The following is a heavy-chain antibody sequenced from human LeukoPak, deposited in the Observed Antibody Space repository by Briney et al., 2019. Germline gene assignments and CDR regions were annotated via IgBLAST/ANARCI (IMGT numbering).Heavy chain of an antibody. CDR1: GYTFTSYD. D-gene: IGHD5-12*01. Sequence: ASVKVSCKASGYTFTSYDINWVRQATGQGLEWMGWMNPNSGNTGYAQKFQGRVTMTRNTSISTAYMELSSLRSEDTAVYYCARETYSGYDVIFDHWGQGTLVTVSS. V-gene: IGHV1-8*01. CDR2: MNPNSGNT. J-gene: IGHJ4*02. CDR3: ARETYSGYDVIFDH.